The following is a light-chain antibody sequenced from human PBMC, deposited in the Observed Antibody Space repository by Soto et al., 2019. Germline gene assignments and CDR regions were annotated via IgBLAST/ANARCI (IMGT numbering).Light chain of an antibody. CDR2: GAS. CDR1: QSVSSN. V-gene: IGKV3-15*01. J-gene: IGKJ4*01. CDR3: QQYNNWHPLT. Sequence: EIVMTQSPATLSVSPGERATLSCRASQSVSSNLAWYQQKPGQAPRLLIYGASTRATGIPARFSGSGSGTKFTLTISSLQSEDFAVYYCQQYNNWHPLTFGGGTKVEIK.